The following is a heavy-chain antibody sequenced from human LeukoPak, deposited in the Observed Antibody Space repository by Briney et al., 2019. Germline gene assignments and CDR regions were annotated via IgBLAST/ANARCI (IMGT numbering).Heavy chain of an antibody. D-gene: IGHD6-6*01. J-gene: IGHJ4*02. Sequence: GGSLRLSCAASGFTFSDYYMSWIRQAPGKGLEWVSYISSSGSTIYYADSVKGRFTISRDNAKNSLYLQMNSLRAEDTAVYYCARSRSIAARPPFDYWGQGTLVTVSS. V-gene: IGHV3-11*01. CDR3: ARSRSIAARPPFDY. CDR1: GFTFSDYY. CDR2: ISSSGSTI.